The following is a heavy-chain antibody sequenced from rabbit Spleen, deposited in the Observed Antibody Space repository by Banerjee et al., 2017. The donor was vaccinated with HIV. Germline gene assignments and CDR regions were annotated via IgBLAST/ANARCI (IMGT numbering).Heavy chain of an antibody. J-gene: IGHJ6*01. CDR3: ARDTGSSFSSYGMDL. CDR2: IYAGSSGTT. V-gene: IGHV1S40*01. Sequence: QSLEESGGDLVKPGASLTLTCTASGFSFSSGYYMCWVRQAPGKGLEWIACIYAGSSGTTYYASWAKGRFTISITSSTTVTLQMTSLTAADTATYFCARDTGSSFSSYGMDLWGPGTLVTVS. D-gene: IGHD8-1*01. CDR1: GFSFSSGYY.